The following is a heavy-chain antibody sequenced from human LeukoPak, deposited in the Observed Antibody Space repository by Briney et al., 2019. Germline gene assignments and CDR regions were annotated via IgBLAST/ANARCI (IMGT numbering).Heavy chain of an antibody. CDR1: GGSISSYY. V-gene: IGHV4-59*01. Sequence: PSGTLSLTCTVSGGSISSYYWSWIRQPPGKGLEWIGYIYYSGSTNYNPSLKSRVTISVDTSKNQFSLKLSSVTAADTAVYYCARGGITMVRGLLDYWGQGTLATVSS. CDR3: ARGGITMVRGLLDY. J-gene: IGHJ4*02. D-gene: IGHD3-10*01. CDR2: IYYSGST.